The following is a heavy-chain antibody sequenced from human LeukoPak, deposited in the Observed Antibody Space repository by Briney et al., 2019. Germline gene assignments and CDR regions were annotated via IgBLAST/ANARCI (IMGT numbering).Heavy chain of an antibody. J-gene: IGHJ4*02. D-gene: IGHD5-18*01. CDR3: ARDVNSYADFDY. V-gene: IGHV1-69*05. CDR1: GGTFSSYA. CDR2: IIPIFGTA. Sequence: GASVKVSCKASGGTFSSYAISWVRQAPGQGLEWMGGIIPIFGTANYAQKFQGRVTITTDESTSTAYMELSSLRSDDTAVYCCARDVNSYADFDYWGQGTLVTVST.